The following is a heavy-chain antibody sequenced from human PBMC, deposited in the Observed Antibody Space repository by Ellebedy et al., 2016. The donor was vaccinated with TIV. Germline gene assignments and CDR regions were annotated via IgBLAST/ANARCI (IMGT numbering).Heavy chain of an antibody. CDR2: INQDGRTT. CDR3: ATDKVCFTFDI. Sequence: PSETLSLTCAVSGGAISGVNWWTWVRPAPGQGLEWVANINQDGRTTNYVASVKGRFTISRDNAKTSLYLQLNSLRVDDTAMYYCATDKVCFTFDIWGRGTMVTVSS. V-gene: IGHV3-7*01. J-gene: IGHJ3*02. CDR1: GGAISGVNW.